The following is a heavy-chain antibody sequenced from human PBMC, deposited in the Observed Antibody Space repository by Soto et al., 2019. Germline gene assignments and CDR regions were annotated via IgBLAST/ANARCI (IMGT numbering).Heavy chain of an antibody. CDR1: LFTFSIYA. Sequence: LTGGSLRLSCSASLFTFSIYAMSWVRQAPGKGLEWVSAISGSGGSTYYADSVKGRFTISRDNSKNTLYLQMNSLRAEDTAVYYCAKEKGYFDYWGQGTLVTVSS. CDR2: ISGSGGST. V-gene: IGHV3-23*01. CDR3: AKEKGYFDY. J-gene: IGHJ4*02.